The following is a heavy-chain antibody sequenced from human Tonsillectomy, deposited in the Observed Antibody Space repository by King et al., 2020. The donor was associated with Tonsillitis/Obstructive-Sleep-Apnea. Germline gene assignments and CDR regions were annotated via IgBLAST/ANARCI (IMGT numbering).Heavy chain of an antibody. D-gene: IGHD6-19*01. CDR2: IYSGGST. J-gene: IGHJ4*02. CDR1: GFTFSNNY. CDR3: ARGYRYSTGWYNFDY. V-gene: IGHV3-66*01. Sequence: DVQLVESGGGLVQPGGSLRLSCAASGFTFSNNYMNWVRQAPGKGLEWVSVIYSGGSTYYTDSVKDRFTISRDNSKNTLYLQMNTLRAEDTALYYCARGYRYSTGWYNFDYWGQGTLVTVSS.